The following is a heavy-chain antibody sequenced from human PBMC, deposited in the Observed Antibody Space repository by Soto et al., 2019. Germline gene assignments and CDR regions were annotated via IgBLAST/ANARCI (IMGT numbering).Heavy chain of an antibody. Sequence: QVQLLQSGAEVKRPGSSVKVSCKASRGIFSSYTINWLRQAPGQGLEWLGWIIPIFGSASYAQNLQGRVTITADKSSNTAYMELSSLRYEDTAIYYCARLSNTGMVTTLYYAMDVWGQGTTVTVSS. CDR2: IIPIFGSA. D-gene: IGHD5-18*01. CDR3: ARLSNTGMVTTLYYAMDV. V-gene: IGHV1-69*06. CDR1: RGIFSSYT. J-gene: IGHJ6*02.